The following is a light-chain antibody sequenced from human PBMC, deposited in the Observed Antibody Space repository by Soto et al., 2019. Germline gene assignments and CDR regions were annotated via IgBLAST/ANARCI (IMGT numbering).Light chain of an antibody. CDR2: EVS. CDR1: SSDVGGYNY. Sequence: QSALTQPASVSGSPGQSITISCNGTSSDVGGYNYVSWYQQHPGKAPKLMIYEVSNRPSGVSNRFSGSKSGNTASLIISGLQAEDEADYYCSSYTSSSTRVFGGGTKLTVL. CDR3: SSYTSSSTRV. J-gene: IGLJ3*02. V-gene: IGLV2-14*01.